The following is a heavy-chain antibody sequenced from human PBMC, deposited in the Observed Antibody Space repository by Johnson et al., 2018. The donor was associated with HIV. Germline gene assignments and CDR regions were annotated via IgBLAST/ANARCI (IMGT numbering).Heavy chain of an antibody. CDR3: AREGRGRIDAFDI. V-gene: IGHV3-7*01. Sequence: AQLVESGGGPVQPGGSLRLSSASSRFTLSIYCMSCVRQAPGKGLARVANTWQDGSEQHSVDPAQAQFTISRDNAKNSLYLQMGSLRAEDMAVYYCAREGRGRIDAFDIWGQGTMVTVSS. CDR1: RFTLSIYC. CDR2: TWQDGSEQ. J-gene: IGHJ3*02. D-gene: IGHD3-16*01.